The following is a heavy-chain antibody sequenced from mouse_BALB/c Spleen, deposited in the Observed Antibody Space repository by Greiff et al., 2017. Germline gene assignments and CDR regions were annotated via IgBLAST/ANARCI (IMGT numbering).Heavy chain of an antibody. Sequence: EVQLVESGGDLVKPGGSLKLSCAASGFTFSSYGMSWVRQTPDKRLEWVATISSGGSYTYYPDSVKGRFTISRDNAKNTLYLQMSSLKSEDTAMYYGARRDYDEKYYAMDYWGQGTSVTVSS. CDR3: ARRDYDEKYYAMDY. D-gene: IGHD2-4*01. J-gene: IGHJ4*01. CDR1: GFTFSSYG. V-gene: IGHV5-6*01. CDR2: ISSGGSYT.